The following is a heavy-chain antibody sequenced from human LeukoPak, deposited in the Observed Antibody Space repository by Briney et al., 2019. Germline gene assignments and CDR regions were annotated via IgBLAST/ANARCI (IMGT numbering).Heavy chain of an antibody. J-gene: IGHJ6*03. Sequence: PSETLSLTCAVYGGSFSGYYWSWIRQPPGKGLEWIGEINHSGSTNYNPSLKSRVTISVGTSKNQFSLKLSSVTAADTAVYYCARGPYYYGSGNSRYYYYYYYMDVWGKGTTVTVSS. V-gene: IGHV4-34*01. CDR3: ARGPYYYGSGNSRYYYYYYYMDV. CDR2: INHSGST. D-gene: IGHD3-10*01. CDR1: GGSFSGYY.